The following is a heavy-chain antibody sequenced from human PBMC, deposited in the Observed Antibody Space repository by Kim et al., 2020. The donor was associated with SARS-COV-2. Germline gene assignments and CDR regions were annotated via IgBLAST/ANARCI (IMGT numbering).Heavy chain of an antibody. CDR2: ISWNSGSI. V-gene: IGHV3-9*01. J-gene: IGHJ4*02. CDR3: AKTAGLYSGYDFGYYFDY. CDR1: GFTFDDYA. D-gene: IGHD5-12*01. Sequence: GGSLRLSCAASGFTFDDYAMHWVRQAPGKGLEWVSGISWNSGSIGYADSVKGRFTISRDNAKNSLYLQMNSLRAEDTALYYCAKTAGLYSGYDFGYYFDYWGQGTLVTVSS.